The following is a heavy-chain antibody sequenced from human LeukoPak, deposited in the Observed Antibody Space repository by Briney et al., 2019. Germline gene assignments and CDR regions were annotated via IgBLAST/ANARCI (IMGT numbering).Heavy chain of an antibody. CDR3: ARLFRGAAAILYFDY. D-gene: IGHD2-2*01. Sequence: SETLSLTCTVSGGSISSSSYYWGWIRPPPGKGLEWIGSIYYSGSTYYNPSLKSRVTISVDTSKNQFSLKLSSVTAADTAVYYCARLFRGAAAILYFDYWGQGTLVTVSS. J-gene: IGHJ4*02. CDR2: IYYSGST. CDR1: GGSISSSSYY. V-gene: IGHV4-39*01.